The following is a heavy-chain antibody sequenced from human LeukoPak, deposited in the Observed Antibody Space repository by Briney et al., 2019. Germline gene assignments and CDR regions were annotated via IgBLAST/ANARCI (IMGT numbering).Heavy chain of an antibody. D-gene: IGHD6-19*01. CDR1: GYSISSGYY. CDR3: ARGQARLAWFDP. V-gene: IGHV4-38-2*02. Sequence: SPETLSLTCTVSGYSISSGYYRGWIRQPPGKGLEWIGSIYHGGTTYYNPSLKSRVTISVDTSKNQFSLRLSSVTAADTAVYYCARGQARLAWFDPWGQGTLVTVSS. J-gene: IGHJ5*02. CDR2: IYHGGTT.